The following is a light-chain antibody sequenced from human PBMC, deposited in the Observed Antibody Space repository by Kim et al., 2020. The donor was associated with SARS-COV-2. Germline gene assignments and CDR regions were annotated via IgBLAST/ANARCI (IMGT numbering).Light chain of an antibody. CDR1: GSKN. Sequence: GSKNVHWYQQKPGQAPMVVIYRDNDRPSGIPERFSGSNSGNTAPLTISRAQAGDEADYYCQVWDTSSYVFGTGTTVTVL. V-gene: IGLV3-9*01. CDR3: QVWDTSSYV. CDR2: RDN. J-gene: IGLJ1*01.